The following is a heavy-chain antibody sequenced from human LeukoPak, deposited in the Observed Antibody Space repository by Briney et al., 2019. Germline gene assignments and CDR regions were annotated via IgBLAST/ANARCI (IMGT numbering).Heavy chain of an antibody. J-gene: IGHJ4*02. CDR1: GFTFRSYA. CDR3: ANQGYSYGYGRIDY. D-gene: IGHD5-18*01. CDR2: ISGSGGST. V-gene: IGHV3-23*01. Sequence: GGSLRLSCAASGFTFRSYAMSWVRQAPGKGLEWVSAISGSGGSTYYADSVKGRFAISRDNSKNTLYLQMNSLRAEDTAVYYCANQGYSYGYGRIDYWGQPTLVTDSS.